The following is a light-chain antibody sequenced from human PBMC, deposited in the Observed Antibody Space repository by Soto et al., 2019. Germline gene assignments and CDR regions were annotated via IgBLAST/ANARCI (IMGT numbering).Light chain of an antibody. Sequence: QLVLTQSPSASASLGASVKLTCTLSSGHSTYAIAWHQQQPEKGPRFLMKLNSDGSHNRGDGIPDRFSGSSSGAERYLSISCLQSEDEAEYYCQTWGTGIVILGGGTKVTVL. CDR1: SGHSTYA. V-gene: IGLV4-69*01. CDR3: QTWGTGIVI. CDR2: LNSDGSH. J-gene: IGLJ2*01.